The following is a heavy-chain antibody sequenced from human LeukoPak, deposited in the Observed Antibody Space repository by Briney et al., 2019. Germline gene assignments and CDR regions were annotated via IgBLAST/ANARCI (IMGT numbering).Heavy chain of an antibody. CDR3: ASSKLGYSYGPGSNWFDP. CDR2: IIPIFGTA. CDR1: GGTFSSYA. J-gene: IGHJ5*02. Sequence: SVKVSCKASGGTFSSYAISWVRQAPGQGLEWMGGIIPIFGTANYAQKFQGRVTITADKSTSTAYMELSSLRSEDTAVYCCASSKLGYSYGPGSNWFDPWGQGTLVTVSS. D-gene: IGHD5-18*01. V-gene: IGHV1-69*06.